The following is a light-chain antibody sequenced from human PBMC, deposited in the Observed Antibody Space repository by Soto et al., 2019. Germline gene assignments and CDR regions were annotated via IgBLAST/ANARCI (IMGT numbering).Light chain of an antibody. Sequence: DIQMPQSPSSLSASVGDRVTITCQASQDISNYLNWYQQKPGKAPKLLIYDASNLETWVPSRFSGSGSGTDFTFTISSLQPEDIATYYCQQYDNLPITFGQGTRLEIK. V-gene: IGKV1-33*01. CDR1: QDISNY. CDR3: QQYDNLPIT. CDR2: DAS. J-gene: IGKJ5*01.